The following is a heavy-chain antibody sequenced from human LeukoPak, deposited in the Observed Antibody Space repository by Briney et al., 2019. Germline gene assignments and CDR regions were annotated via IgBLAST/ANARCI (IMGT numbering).Heavy chain of an antibody. D-gene: IGHD3-22*01. V-gene: IGHV3-30-3*01. Sequence: PGGSLRLSCAASGFTFSSYAMSWVRQAPGKGLEWVAVISYDGSNKYYADSVKGRFTISRDNSKNTLYLQMNSLRAEDTAVYYCARVPDSSGYYLGSTFDYWGQGTLVTVSS. CDR1: GFTFSSYA. CDR3: ARVPDSSGYYLGSTFDY. J-gene: IGHJ4*02. CDR2: ISYDGSNK.